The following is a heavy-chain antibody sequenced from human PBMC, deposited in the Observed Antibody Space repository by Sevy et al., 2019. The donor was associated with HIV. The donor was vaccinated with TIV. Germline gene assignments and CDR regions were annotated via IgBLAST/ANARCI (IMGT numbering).Heavy chain of an antibody. CDR1: GFTFSSYG. CDR2: ISYDGNNK. J-gene: IGHJ3*02. V-gene: IGHV3-30*18. Sequence: GGSLRLSCAASGFTFSSYGMHWVRQAPGKGLEWVAVISYDGNNKYYGDSVKGRFTISRDNSKNTLYLQMISLRVEDTAVYYCANWSMGGARWGQSGAFDIWGQGTMVTVSS. CDR3: ANWSMGGARWGQSGAFDI. D-gene: IGHD3-10*01.